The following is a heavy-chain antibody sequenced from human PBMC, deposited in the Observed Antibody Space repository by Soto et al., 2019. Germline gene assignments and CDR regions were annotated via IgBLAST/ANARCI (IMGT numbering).Heavy chain of an antibody. Sequence: QVQLVESGGGVVQPGRSLRLSCAASGFTFSSYGMHWVRQAPGKGLEWVAVIWYDGSNKYYADSVKGRFPISRDNSKNTLYLQMNGRRAEDTAVYYCARSYQQLTHYYYYGMDVWGQGTTVTVSS. CDR3: ARSYQQLTHYYYYGMDV. J-gene: IGHJ6*02. D-gene: IGHD2-2*01. V-gene: IGHV3-33*01. CDR2: IWYDGSNK. CDR1: GFTFSSYG.